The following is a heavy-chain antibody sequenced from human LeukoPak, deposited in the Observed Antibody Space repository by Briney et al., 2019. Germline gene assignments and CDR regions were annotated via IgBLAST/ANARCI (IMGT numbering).Heavy chain of an antibody. D-gene: IGHD3-22*01. V-gene: IGHV4-4*07. CDR1: GFTFSSYW. CDR3: ARANYDGSDY. CDR2: IYTSGTT. J-gene: IGHJ4*02. Sequence: PGGSLRLSCEVSGFTFSSYWMSWVRQPAGKGLEWIGRIYTSGTTNYNPSLKSRITMSVDTSKNQFSLKMRSVTAADTAVYYCARANYDGSDYWGQGTLVTVSS.